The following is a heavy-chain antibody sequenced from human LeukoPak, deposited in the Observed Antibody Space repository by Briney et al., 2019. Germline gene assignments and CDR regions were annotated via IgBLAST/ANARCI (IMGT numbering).Heavy chain of an antibody. J-gene: IGHJ4*02. D-gene: IGHD3-3*01. CDR1: GYTFTTYG. Sequence: ASVKVSCKASGYTFTTYGVGWVRQAPGQGLEWMGWISAYTGDTSYAQKLQGRVTMTTDTSTSTAYMELRRLRSDDTAVYYCARTPRYDFWSGYLFDYWGQGTLVTVSS. CDR3: ARTPRYDFWSGYLFDY. CDR2: ISAYTGDT. V-gene: IGHV1-18*01.